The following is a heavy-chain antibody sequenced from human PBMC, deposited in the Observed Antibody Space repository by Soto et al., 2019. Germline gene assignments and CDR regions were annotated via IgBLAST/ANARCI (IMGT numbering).Heavy chain of an antibody. V-gene: IGHV4-39*01. Sequence: SETLSLTCTVSGGSISSSSYYWGWIRQPPGKGLEWIGSIYYSGSTYYNPSLKSRVTISVDTSKNQFSLKLSSVTAADTAVYYCARHRSEEDFDYWGQGTLVTVSS. CDR1: GGSISSSSYY. CDR2: IYYSGST. D-gene: IGHD3-10*01. CDR3: ARHRSEEDFDY. J-gene: IGHJ4*02.